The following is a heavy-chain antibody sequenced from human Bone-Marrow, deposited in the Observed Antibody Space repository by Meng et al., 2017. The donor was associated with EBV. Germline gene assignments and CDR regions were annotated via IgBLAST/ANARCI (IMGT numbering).Heavy chain of an antibody. V-gene: IGHV1-18*01. Sequence: QVQLVQSGAEVKKPGASVKVFFKASGYTFSNYGIAWVRQAPGQGLEWMGWISGYDGNTNYEQKFQGRVTMTTDTSTSTAYMDLRSLRSDDTAVYYCARIGRFCGGDCYADYWGQGTLVTVSS. D-gene: IGHD2-21*01. CDR1: GYTFSNYG. CDR3: ARIGRFCGGDCYADY. CDR2: ISGYDGNT. J-gene: IGHJ4*02.